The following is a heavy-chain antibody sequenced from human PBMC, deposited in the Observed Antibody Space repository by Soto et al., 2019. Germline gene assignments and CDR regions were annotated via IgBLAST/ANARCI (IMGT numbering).Heavy chain of an antibody. CDR2: LYFNGGT. V-gene: IGHV4-30-4*01. CDR3: ARGISKYSSWYEPHTLFDA. J-gene: IGHJ5*02. D-gene: IGHD6-13*01. Sequence: QVQLQESGPGLVKPSQTLSLTCNVSGGPINSPDYYWTWIRQSPGKGLEWIGYLYFNGGTQYNPSLRTPISMSLDTSNKHFSLTMRSVTGADTAVYYCARGISKYSSWYEPHTLFDAWGQGALVTVSS. CDR1: GGPINSPDYY.